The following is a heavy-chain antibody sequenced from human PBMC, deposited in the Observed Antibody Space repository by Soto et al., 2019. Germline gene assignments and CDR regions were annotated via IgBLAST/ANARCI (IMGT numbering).Heavy chain of an antibody. V-gene: IGHV4-34*01. D-gene: IGHD2-15*01. CDR1: GGSFSGYY. Sequence: QVQLQQWGAGLLKPSETLSLTCAVYGGSFSGYYWSWIRQPPGKGLEWVGEINHSGSTNYNPSLKSQVTISVDTAKDQFSVKLCSVTAADTAVYYCARGKEGGAFDIWGRGTMVTVSS. CDR3: ARGKEGGAFDI. J-gene: IGHJ3*02. CDR2: INHSGST.